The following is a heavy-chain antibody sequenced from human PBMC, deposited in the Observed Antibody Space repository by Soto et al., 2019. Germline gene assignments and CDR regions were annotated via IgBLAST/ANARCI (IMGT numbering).Heavy chain of an antibody. J-gene: IGHJ5*02. Sequence: GSLRLSCAASGFTFSSYAMSWVRQAPGKGLEWVSAISGSGGSTYYADSVKGRFTISRDNSKNTLYLQMNSLRAEDTAVYYCAKESDYDFWSGYFSWLDPWGQGTLVTVSS. CDR3: AKESDYDFWSGYFSWLDP. CDR2: ISGSGGST. D-gene: IGHD3-3*01. CDR1: GFTFSSYA. V-gene: IGHV3-23*01.